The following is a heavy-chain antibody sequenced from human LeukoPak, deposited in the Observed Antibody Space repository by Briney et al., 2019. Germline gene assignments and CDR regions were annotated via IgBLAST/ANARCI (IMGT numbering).Heavy chain of an antibody. CDR2: ISGSGGST. V-gene: IGHV3-23*01. D-gene: IGHD3-22*01. Sequence: GGSLRLSCAASGFTFSSYAMSWVRQAPGKGLEWVSAISGSGGSTYYADSVKGRFTISRDNSKNTLYLQMNSLRAEDTAVYYRASTGARYYYDSSGYYSFDYWGQGTLVTVSS. CDR1: GFTFSSYA. CDR3: ASTGARYYYDSSGYYSFDY. J-gene: IGHJ4*02.